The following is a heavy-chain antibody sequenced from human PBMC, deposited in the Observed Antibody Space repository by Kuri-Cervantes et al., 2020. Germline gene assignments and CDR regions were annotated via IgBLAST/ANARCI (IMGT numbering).Heavy chain of an antibody. CDR3: AKGEYISSRTYFDY. V-gene: IGHV3-23*01. Sequence: GGSLRPSWAGSGSSFGSDATSWVRQAPGKGLEWGSGIMGSGGSTYYADSVKGRFTISRDNSKNTLYLQMSALRAEDTAVYYCAKGEYISSRTYFDYWGQGALVTVSS. CDR2: IMGSGGST. J-gene: IGHJ4*02. CDR1: GSSFGSDA. D-gene: IGHD2/OR15-2a*01.